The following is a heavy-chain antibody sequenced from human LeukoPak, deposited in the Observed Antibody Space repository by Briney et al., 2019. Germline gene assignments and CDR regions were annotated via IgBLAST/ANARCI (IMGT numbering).Heavy chain of an antibody. CDR3: ARALWRGYSYGWVDY. CDR2: IYYSGST. Sequence: PSETLSLTCTVSGGSISSYYWSWIRQPPGKGLEWIGYIYYSGSTNYNPSLKSRVTISVDTSKNQFSLKLSSVTAADTAVYYCARALWRGYSYGWVDYWGQGTLVTDSS. V-gene: IGHV4-59*01. D-gene: IGHD5-18*01. CDR1: GGSISSYY. J-gene: IGHJ4*02.